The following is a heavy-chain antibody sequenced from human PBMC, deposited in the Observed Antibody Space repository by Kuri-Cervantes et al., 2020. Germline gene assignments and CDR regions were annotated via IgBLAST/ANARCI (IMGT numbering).Heavy chain of an antibody. CDR3: ARVISAWGIYSATYYFDY. D-gene: IGHD3-16*01. Sequence: SQTLSLTCAVSGGSISGGGYSWSWIRQPPGKGLEWIGYIYHSGSTYYNPSLKSRVTISVDRSKNQFSLKLSSVTAADTAVYYCARVISAWGIYSATYYFDYWGQGTLVTVSS. CDR2: IYHSGST. J-gene: IGHJ4*02. V-gene: IGHV4-30-2*01. CDR1: GGSISGGGYS.